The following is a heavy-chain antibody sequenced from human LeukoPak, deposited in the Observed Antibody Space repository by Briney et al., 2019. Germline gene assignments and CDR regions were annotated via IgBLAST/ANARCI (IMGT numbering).Heavy chain of an antibody. CDR1: GFTSSSYA. CDR3: AGSTDDAEYFQH. V-gene: IGHV3-30-3*01. D-gene: IGHD4-17*01. J-gene: IGHJ1*01. Sequence: GRSLRLSCAASGFTSSSYAMHWVRQAPGKGLEWVAVISYDGSNKYYADSVKGRFTISRDNSKNTLYLQMNSLRAEDTAVYYCAGSTDDAEYFQHWGQGTLVTVSS. CDR2: ISYDGSNK.